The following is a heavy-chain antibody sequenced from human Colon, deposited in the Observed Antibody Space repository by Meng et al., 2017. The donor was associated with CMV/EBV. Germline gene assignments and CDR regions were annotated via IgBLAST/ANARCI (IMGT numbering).Heavy chain of an antibody. Sequence: SETLSLTCTVSGGSISSNTYYWAWIRQPPGKGLEWIGSIYSSGSTYYNPSLKSRVAISVDTSKKQFSLKLSSLTAADTAVYFCAREGPSATPPPYWFDSWGQGTLVTVSS. V-gene: IGHV4-39*07. J-gene: IGHJ5*01. CDR2: IYSSGST. D-gene: IGHD2-2*01. CDR3: AREGPSATPPPYWFDS. CDR1: GGSISSNTYY.